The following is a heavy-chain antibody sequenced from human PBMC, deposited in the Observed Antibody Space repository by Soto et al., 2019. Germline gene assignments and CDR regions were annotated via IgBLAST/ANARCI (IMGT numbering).Heavy chain of an antibody. CDR1: GGSISSSSYY. CDR3: ARSGSALWLDVSWFDP. J-gene: IGHJ5*02. V-gene: IGHV4-39*01. Sequence: PSETLSLTCTVSGGSISSSSYYWGWIRQPPGKGLEWIGSIYYSGSTYYNPSLKSRVTISVDTSKNQFSLKLSSVTAADTAVYYCARSGSALWLDVSWFDPWGQGTLVTVSS. CDR2: IYYSGST. D-gene: IGHD5-18*01.